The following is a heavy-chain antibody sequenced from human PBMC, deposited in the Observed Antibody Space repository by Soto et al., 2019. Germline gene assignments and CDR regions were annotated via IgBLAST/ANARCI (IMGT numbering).Heavy chain of an antibody. CDR2: IYYSGST. J-gene: IGHJ6*02. V-gene: IGHV4-31*03. CDR3: ASARYFDCLYPDYYGMDV. D-gene: IGHD3-9*01. CDR1: GGSISSGGYY. Sequence: SETLSLTCTVSGGSISSGGYYWSWIRQHPGKGLEWIGYIYYSGSTYYNPSLKSRVTISVDTSKNQFSLKLSSVTAADTAVYYCASARYFDCLYPDYYGMDVSGQGPTVTVSS.